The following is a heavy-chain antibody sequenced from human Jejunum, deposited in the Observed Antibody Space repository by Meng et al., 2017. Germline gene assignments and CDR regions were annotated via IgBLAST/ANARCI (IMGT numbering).Heavy chain of an antibody. CDR1: GYSISTGYY. V-gene: IGHV4-38-2*02. Sequence: SETLSLTCSVPGYSISTGYYWGWIRQPPGKGLEWIGSIYLNGNTYYNPSLRSRITISLDMSKNQFSLSLTSVTAADTAVYYCARDTRGYTYGPPLDYWGQGTQVTVSS. CDR2: IYLNGNT. D-gene: IGHD5-18*01. CDR3: ARDTRGYTYGPPLDY. J-gene: IGHJ4*02.